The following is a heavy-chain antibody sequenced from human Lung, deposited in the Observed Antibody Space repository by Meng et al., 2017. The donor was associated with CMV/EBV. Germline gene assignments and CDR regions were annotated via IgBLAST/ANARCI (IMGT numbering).Heavy chain of an antibody. J-gene: IGHJ3*02. Sequence: SXTXSLXCTVSGGSISSGGYYWSWIRQHPGKGLEWIGYIYYSGSTYYNPSLKSRVTISVDTSKNQFSLKLSSVTAADTAVYYCARDVSDHCSSTSCYRLGAFDIXGQAXMVTVSS. D-gene: IGHD2-2*01. V-gene: IGHV4-31*03. CDR3: ARDVSDHCSSTSCYRLGAFDI. CDR1: GGSISSGGYY. CDR2: IYYSGST.